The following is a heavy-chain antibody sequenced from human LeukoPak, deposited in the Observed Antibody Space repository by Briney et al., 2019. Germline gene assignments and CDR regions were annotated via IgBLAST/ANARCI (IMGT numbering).Heavy chain of an antibody. CDR2: ISGSGGST. J-gene: IGHJ4*02. CDR3: AKDASNGYDWFPDY. V-gene: IGHV3-23*01. CDR1: GFTFSSYA. D-gene: IGHD5-12*01. Sequence: GGSLRLSCAASGFTFSSYAMSWVRLAPGKGLEWVSAISGSGGSTYYADSVKGRFTISRDNSKNTLYLQMNSLRAEDTAVYYCAKDASNGYDWFPDYWGQGTLVTVSS.